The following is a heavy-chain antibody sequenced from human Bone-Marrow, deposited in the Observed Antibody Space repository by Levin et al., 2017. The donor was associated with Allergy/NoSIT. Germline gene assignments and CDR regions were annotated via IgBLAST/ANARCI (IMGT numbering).Heavy chain of an antibody. Sequence: GGSLRLSCAASGFTFRTYWMHWVRQVPGKGLVWVSRINSDGNSTSQADSVKGRFTISRDNAKNTLYLQMNSLRVEDTAVYFCAREFSSGRTHPRRGMDVWGQGTTVTVSS. D-gene: IGHD3-22*01. J-gene: IGHJ6*02. CDR3: AREFSSGRTHPRRGMDV. CDR1: GFTFRTYW. V-gene: IGHV3-74*01. CDR2: INSDGNST.